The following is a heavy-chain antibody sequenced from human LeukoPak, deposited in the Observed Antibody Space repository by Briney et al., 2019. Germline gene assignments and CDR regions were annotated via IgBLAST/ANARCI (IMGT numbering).Heavy chain of an antibody. Sequence: PSQTLSLTCAVSGDSISSATHYWSWIRQPAGKGLEWIGRIYSSGSTNYNPSLKSRVSISVDTSENQFSLKLSSVTAADTAVYYCARFLNWVFDNWGQGTPVTVSS. CDR2: IYSSGST. D-gene: IGHD7-27*01. CDR3: ARFLNWVFDN. J-gene: IGHJ4*02. CDR1: GDSISSATHY. V-gene: IGHV4-61*02.